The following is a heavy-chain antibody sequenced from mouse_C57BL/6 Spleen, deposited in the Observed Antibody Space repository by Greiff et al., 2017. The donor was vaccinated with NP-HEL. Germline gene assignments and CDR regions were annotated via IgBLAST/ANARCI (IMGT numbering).Heavy chain of an antibody. CDR1: GFTFSDYG. CDR2: ISSGSSTI. CDR3: ARGHGDYYAMDY. Sequence: EVKVVESGGGLVKPGGSLKLSCAASGFTFSDYGMHWVRQAPEKGLEWVAYISSGSSTIYYADTVKGRFTISRDNAKNTLFLQMTSLRSEDTAMYYCARGHGDYYAMDYWGQGTSVTVSS. V-gene: IGHV5-17*01. J-gene: IGHJ4*01.